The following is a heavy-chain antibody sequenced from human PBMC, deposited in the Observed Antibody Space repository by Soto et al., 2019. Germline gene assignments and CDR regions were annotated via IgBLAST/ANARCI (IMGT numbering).Heavy chain of an antibody. D-gene: IGHD6-19*01. CDR2: IYYSGST. CDR3: ASRRPSGWWDY. J-gene: IGHJ4*02. V-gene: IGHV4-59*01. CDR1: GGSISSYY. Sequence: PSEILSLTCTVSGGSISSYYWSWIRQPPGKGLEWIGYIYYSGSTNYNPSLKSRVTISVDTSKNQFSLKLSSVTAADTAVYYCASRRPSGWWDYWGQGTQVTVS.